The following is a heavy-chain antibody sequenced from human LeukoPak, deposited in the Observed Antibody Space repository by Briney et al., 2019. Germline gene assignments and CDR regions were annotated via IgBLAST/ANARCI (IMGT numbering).Heavy chain of an antibody. CDR2: IGIPGDT. CDR3: VRAHVAAGLAFDI. V-gene: IGHV3-13*01. J-gene: IGHJ3*02. CDR1: GFTFSGYD. Sequence: GSLRLSCAASGFTFSGYDMHWVRHATGKSLEWVSGIGIPGDTYYPGSVKGRFTISRENAKNSFYLQMNSLRVEDTAVYYCVRAHVAAGLAFDIWGQGTMVTVSS. D-gene: IGHD6-25*01.